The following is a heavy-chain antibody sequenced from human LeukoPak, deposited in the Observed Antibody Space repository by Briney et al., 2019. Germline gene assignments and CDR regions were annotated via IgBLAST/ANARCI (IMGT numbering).Heavy chain of an antibody. CDR3: ATGPWAKFLRYFDY. V-gene: IGHV1-18*01. CDR1: GYTFTSYG. CDR2: ISAYNGNT. J-gene: IGHJ4*02. Sequence: ASVKVSCKASGYTFTSYGISWVRQAPGQGLEWMGWISAYNGNTNYAQKLQGRVTMTTDTSTDTAYMELSSLRSEDTAVYYCATGPWAKFLRYFDYWGQGTLVTVSS. D-gene: IGHD1-1*01.